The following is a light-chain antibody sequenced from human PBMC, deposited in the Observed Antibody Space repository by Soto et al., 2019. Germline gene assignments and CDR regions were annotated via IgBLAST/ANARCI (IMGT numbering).Light chain of an antibody. J-gene: IGKJ4*01. V-gene: IGKV1-5*03. CDR3: QQRSNWPPRLT. CDR2: KAS. CDR1: QTISSW. Sequence: IQLRLSPSTLSGSVGDRVTITCRASQTISSWLAWYQQKPGKAPKLLIYKASTLKSGVPSRFSGSGSGTEFTLTISSLEPEDFAVYYCQQRSNWPPRLTFGGGTKVDI.